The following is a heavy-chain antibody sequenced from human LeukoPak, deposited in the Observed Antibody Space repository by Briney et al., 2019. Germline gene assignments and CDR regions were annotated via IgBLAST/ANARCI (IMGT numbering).Heavy chain of an antibody. CDR3: ARSTEMYYDILTDYYYMDV. J-gene: IGHJ6*03. V-gene: IGHV4-59*10. D-gene: IGHD3-9*01. Sequence: SETLSLTCAVYGGSFSGYYWSWIRQPAGKGLEWIGRIYTSGSTNYNPSLKSRVTISVDTSKNQFSLKLSSVTAADTAVYYCARSTEMYYDILTDYYYMDVWGKGTTVTISS. CDR2: IYTSGST. CDR1: GGSFSGYY.